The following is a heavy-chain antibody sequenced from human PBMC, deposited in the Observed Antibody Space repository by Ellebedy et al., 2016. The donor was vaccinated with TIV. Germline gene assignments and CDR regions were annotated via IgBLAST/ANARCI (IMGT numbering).Heavy chain of an antibody. CDR2: IRYDASDK. J-gene: IGHJ4*02. D-gene: IGHD4-23*01. V-gene: IGHV3-30*02. CDR1: GFTFNRYG. CDR3: AKAFGGLGLHFDY. Sequence: PGGSLRLSCAASGFTFNRYGMHWVRQAPGKGLEWVAFIRYDASDKYYADSVKGRFTISRDNSKNTLYLQLESLRTEDTAVYYCAKAFGGLGLHFDYWGQGTLVTVSS.